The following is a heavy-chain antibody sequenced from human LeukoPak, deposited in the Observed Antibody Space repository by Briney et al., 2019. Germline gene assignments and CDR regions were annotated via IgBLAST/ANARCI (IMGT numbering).Heavy chain of an antibody. CDR1: RFTFSSYV. CDR2: IWYDGDNK. J-gene: IGHJ4*02. D-gene: IGHD3-22*01. Sequence: GRSLRLSCAASRFTFSSYVMHWVRQAPGKGLERVALIWYDGDNKYYSDSVEGRFTISRDNSKNTLYLQMNSLRAEDTAVYYCAKARATYLYDTSGYSALDYWGQGTLVTVSS. CDR3: AKARATYLYDTSGYSALDY. V-gene: IGHV3-33*06.